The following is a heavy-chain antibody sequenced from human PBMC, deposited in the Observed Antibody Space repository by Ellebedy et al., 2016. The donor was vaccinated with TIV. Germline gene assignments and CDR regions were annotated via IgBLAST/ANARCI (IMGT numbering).Heavy chain of an antibody. J-gene: IGHJ4*02. CDR1: GFTFSSYG. D-gene: IGHD6-19*01. CDR3: ARDTAVAGIDY. CDR2: IWYDGSNK. V-gene: IGHV3-33*08. Sequence: GESLKISCAASGFTFSSYGMHWVRQAPGKGLEWVAVIWYDGSNKYYADSVKGRFTISRDNSKNTLYLQMNSLRAEDTAVYYCARDTAVAGIDYWGQGTLVTVSS.